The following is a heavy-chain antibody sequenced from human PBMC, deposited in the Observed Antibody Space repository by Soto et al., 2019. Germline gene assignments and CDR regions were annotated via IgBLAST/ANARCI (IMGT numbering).Heavy chain of an antibody. Sequence: QVQLVQSGAEVKKPGASVKVSCKASGYTFTSYYMHWVRQAPGQGLEWMGIINPSGGSTSYAQKFQGRVTMTRDTSTSTVYMELSRLRSEDTAVYYCARVRLGYCSGGSCYDFDYWGQGTLVTVSS. J-gene: IGHJ4*02. CDR3: ARVRLGYCSGGSCYDFDY. D-gene: IGHD2-15*01. CDR1: GYTFTSYY. V-gene: IGHV1-46*01. CDR2: INPSGGST.